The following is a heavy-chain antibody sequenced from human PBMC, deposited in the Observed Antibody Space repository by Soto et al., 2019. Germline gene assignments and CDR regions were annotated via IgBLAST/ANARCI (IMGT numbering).Heavy chain of an antibody. D-gene: IGHD6-13*01. Sequence: ASVKVSCKASGYTFTSYYMHWVRQAPGQGLEWMGIINPSGGSTSYAQKFQGRVTMTRDTSTSTVYMELSSLRSEDTAVYYRARGYLIAAAGTGWFDTWGQGTLVTVSS. V-gene: IGHV1-46*01. CDR1: GYTFTSYY. J-gene: IGHJ5*02. CDR2: INPSGGST. CDR3: ARGYLIAAAGTGWFDT.